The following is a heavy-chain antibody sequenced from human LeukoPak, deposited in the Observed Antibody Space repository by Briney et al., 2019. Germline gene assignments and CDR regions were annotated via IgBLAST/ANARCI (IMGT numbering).Heavy chain of an antibody. CDR2: INHSGST. CDR1: GGSFSGYY. V-gene: IGHV4-34*01. J-gene: IGHJ5*02. Sequence: NASETLSLTCAVYGGSFSGYYWSWIRQPPGKGLEWIGEINHSGSTNYNPSLKSRVTISVDTSKNQFSLKLSSVTAADTAVYYCARLPIAAAGTGWFDPWGREPWSPSPQ. CDR3: ARLPIAAAGTGWFDP. D-gene: IGHD6-13*01.